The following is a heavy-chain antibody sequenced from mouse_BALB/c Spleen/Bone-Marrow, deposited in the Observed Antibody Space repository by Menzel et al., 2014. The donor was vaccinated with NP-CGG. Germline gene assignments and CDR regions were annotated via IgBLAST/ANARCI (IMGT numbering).Heavy chain of an antibody. Sequence: VQLQQSGAELVKPGAPVKLSCKTSGYTFTNYWIQWVKQRPGQGLGWIGEIFPGTGTTYYNEKFKGKATLTIDTSSSTAYMQLSSLTSEDSAVYFCARHYYGSSDAMDYWGQGTSVTVSS. V-gene: IGHV1S132*01. CDR2: IFPGTGTT. D-gene: IGHD1-1*01. CDR3: ARHYYGSSDAMDY. CDR1: GYTFTNYW. J-gene: IGHJ4*01.